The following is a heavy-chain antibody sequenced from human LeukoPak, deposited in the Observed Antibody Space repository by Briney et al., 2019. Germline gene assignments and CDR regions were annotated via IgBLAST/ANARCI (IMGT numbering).Heavy chain of an antibody. Sequence: ASVKVSCKASGYTFNTYGFSWVRQAPGQGLQWMGWISAKTGNTNYAQKFQDRLTLTTDTSTTTVSMELRSLRYDDTAVYYCVRDRAETYYDFWTGYYPFDYWGQGTLFTVSS. CDR3: VRDRAETYYDFWTGYYPFDY. CDR1: GYTFNTYG. CDR2: ISAKTGNT. D-gene: IGHD3-3*01. J-gene: IGHJ4*02. V-gene: IGHV1-18*01.